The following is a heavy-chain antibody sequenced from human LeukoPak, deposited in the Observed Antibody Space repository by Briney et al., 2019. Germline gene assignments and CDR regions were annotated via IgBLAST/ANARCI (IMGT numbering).Heavy chain of an antibody. Sequence: GGSLRLSCAASGFTFSQYSINWVRQAPGKGLEWVSHLRYTGETFYADSVKGRFTISRDNVRNSLYLQMNSLRAEDTAMYYCARDAGNSGYGCDLWGQGTLVTVSS. J-gene: IGHJ5*02. CDR1: GFTFSQYS. CDR3: ARDAGNSGYGCDL. CDR2: LRYTGET. D-gene: IGHD5-12*01. V-gene: IGHV3-48*01.